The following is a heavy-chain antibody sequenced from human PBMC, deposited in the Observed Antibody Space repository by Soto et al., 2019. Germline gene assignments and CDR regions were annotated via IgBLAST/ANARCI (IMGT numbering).Heavy chain of an antibody. CDR3: ARSQGSITIFGVTYHGMDV. Sequence: ESGPTLVNPTQTLTLTCTFSGFSLSTSGMCVSWIRQPPGKALEWLARIDWDDDKYYSTSLKTRLTISKDTSKKQVVLTMTNMDHVDTATYYCARSQGSITIFGVTYHGMDVWGQGTTVTVSS. D-gene: IGHD3-3*01. V-gene: IGHV2-70*11. CDR2: IDWDDDK. J-gene: IGHJ6*02. CDR1: GFSLSTSGMC.